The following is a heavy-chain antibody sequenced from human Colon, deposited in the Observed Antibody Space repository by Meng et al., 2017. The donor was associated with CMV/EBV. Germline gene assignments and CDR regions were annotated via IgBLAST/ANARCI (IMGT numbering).Heavy chain of an antibody. V-gene: IGHV4-61*02. CDR1: GVSISGYDFR. Sequence: LQEPGPGLRNPSQTLSPSWPVSGVSISGYDFRWGWLRHPAGRGLEWIGRIDPDGSTKYNPFLKSRVTISLDMSKNQYSLKLSSVTAADTAVYYCTTYRPGRSGVGYWGQGTLVTVSS. CDR3: TTYRPGRSGVGY. CDR2: IDPDGST. D-gene: IGHD1-14*01. J-gene: IGHJ4*02.